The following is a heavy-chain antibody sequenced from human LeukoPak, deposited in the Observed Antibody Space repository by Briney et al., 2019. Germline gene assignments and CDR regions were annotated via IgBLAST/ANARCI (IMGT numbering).Heavy chain of an antibody. CDR2: INPNSGGT. D-gene: IGHD2-2*01. V-gene: IGHV1-2*02. CDR3: ARDGLDIVVVPAARGGFDP. Sequence: GASVKVSCKASGYTFTGYYMHWVRQAPGQGLEWMGWINPNSGGTNYAQKFQGRVTMTRDTSIGTAYMELSRLRSDDTAVYYCARDGLDIVVVPAARGGFDPWGQGTLVTVSS. J-gene: IGHJ5*02. CDR1: GYTFTGYY.